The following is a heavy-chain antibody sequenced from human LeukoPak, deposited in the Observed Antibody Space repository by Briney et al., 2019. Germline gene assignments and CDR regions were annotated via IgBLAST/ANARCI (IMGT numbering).Heavy chain of an antibody. CDR1: GYTFTSYD. J-gene: IGHJ4*02. V-gene: IGHV1-8*03. D-gene: IGHD5-12*01. Sequence: ASVKVSCKASGYTFTSYDINWVRQATGQGLEWMGWMNPNSGNTGYAQKFQGRVTITRNTSISTAYMELSSLRAEDTAVYYCAKDHRKWLRSTEDYWGQGTLVTVSS. CDR3: AKDHRKWLRSTEDY. CDR2: MNPNSGNT.